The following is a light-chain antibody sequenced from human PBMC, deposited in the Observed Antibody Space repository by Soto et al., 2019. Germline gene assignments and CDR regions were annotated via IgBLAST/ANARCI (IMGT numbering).Light chain of an antibody. V-gene: IGLV1-51*01. J-gene: IGLJ2*01. CDR1: SSNIGNNY. CDR2: DNN. Sequence: QCVLTQPPSVSAAPGQKVTISCSGGSSNIGNNYVSWYQQLPGTAPKLLTYDNNKRPSGIPDRFSDSRSGTSATLDITGLQTGDEADYYCGAWDSSLSAVVVGGGTKLTVL. CDR3: GAWDSSLSAVV.